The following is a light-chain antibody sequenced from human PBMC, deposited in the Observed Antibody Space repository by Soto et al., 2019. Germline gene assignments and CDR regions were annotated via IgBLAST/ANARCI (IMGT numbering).Light chain of an antibody. V-gene: IGKV1-5*03. CDR1: QTISSW. Sequence: DIQMTQPPSTLSGSVGDRVTITCRASQTISSWLAWYQQKPGKAPKLLIYKASTLKSGVQSRFSGSGSGTEFTLTIKSLQPDDFATYYCKQYNSYPWTFGQGTKVDIK. CDR2: KAS. CDR3: KQYNSYPWT. J-gene: IGKJ1*01.